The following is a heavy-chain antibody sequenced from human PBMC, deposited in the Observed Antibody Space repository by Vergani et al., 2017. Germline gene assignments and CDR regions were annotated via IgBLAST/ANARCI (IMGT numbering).Heavy chain of an antibody. D-gene: IGHD6-19*01. J-gene: IGHJ6*03. CDR1: GGSISSYY. V-gene: IGHV4-4*07. Sequence: QVQLQESGPGLVKPSETLSLTCTVSGGSISSYYWSWIRQPAGKGLEWIGRIYTSGSTNYNPSLKSRVPMSVDTSKNQFSLKLSSVTAADTAVYYCARIAVAGHLTPKGRYYYYYMDVWGKGTTVTVSS. CDR3: ARIAVAGHLTPKGRYYYYYMDV. CDR2: IYTSGST.